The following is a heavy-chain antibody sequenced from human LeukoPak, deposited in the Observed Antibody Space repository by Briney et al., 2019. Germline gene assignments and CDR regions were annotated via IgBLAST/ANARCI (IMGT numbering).Heavy chain of an antibody. CDR2: ISGSGDST. V-gene: IGHV3-23*01. CDR3: AKSGGLSGSERLAKDV. Sequence: GGSLRLSCAASGFTFSSYAMSWVRQGPGKGLEWVSGISGSGDSTYYADSVKGRFTISRDNSKNTLYLQMNSLRAEDTAVYFCAKSGGLSGSERLAKDVWGQGTTVTVSS. D-gene: IGHD3-10*01. CDR1: GFTFSSYA. J-gene: IGHJ6*02.